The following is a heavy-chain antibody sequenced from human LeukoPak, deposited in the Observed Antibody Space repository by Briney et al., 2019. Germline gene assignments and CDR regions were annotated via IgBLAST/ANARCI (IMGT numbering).Heavy chain of an antibody. CDR2: INHSGST. D-gene: IGHD2-2*02. CDR1: GGSFSGYY. V-gene: IGHV4-34*01. Sequence: SETLSLTCAVYGGSFSGYYWSWIRQPPGKGLEWIGEINHSGSTNYNPSLKSRVTISIDTSKNQFSLKLSSVTAADTAVYYCARHSSVPAAIWAWGQGTLVTVSS. CDR3: ARHSSVPAAIWA. J-gene: IGHJ5*02.